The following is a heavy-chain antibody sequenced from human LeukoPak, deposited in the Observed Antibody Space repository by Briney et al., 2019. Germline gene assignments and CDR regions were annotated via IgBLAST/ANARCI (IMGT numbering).Heavy chain of an antibody. Sequence: ASVKVSCKASGYTFTSYGISWVRQAPGQGLEWMGWISAHNGNTNYAQKVQGRVTMTTDTSTSTAYMELRSLRSDDTAVYYCARVVLAANWFDPWGQGTLVTVSS. CDR1: GYTFTSYG. D-gene: IGHD2-2*01. J-gene: IGHJ5*02. V-gene: IGHV1-18*01. CDR3: ARVVLAANWFDP. CDR2: ISAHNGNT.